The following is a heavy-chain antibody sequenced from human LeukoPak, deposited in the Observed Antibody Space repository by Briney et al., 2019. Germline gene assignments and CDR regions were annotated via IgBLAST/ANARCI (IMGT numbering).Heavy chain of an antibody. CDR1: GFTVSNNY. CDR3: ARDPPGIAASVSGG. J-gene: IGHJ4*02. V-gene: IGHV3-53*01. CDR2: IYSGGTT. Sequence: PGGSLRLSCTASGFTVSNNYMSWVRQAPGKGLEWVALIYSGGTTNYADSVKGRSTISRDNSKNTLYLQMTNVRVEDTAVYYCARDPPGIAASVSGGWGQGALVTVSS. D-gene: IGHD6-13*01.